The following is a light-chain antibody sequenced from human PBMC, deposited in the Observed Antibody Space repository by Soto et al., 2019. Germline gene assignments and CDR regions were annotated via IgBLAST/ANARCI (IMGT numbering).Light chain of an antibody. CDR3: QQSYSAPLT. Sequence: DIQMPQYPSSLSASVGDRVTITCRASQSINAYLNWYQQKPGKAPKLLIYDAARLQSGVPSRLSGSTSGTEFTLTVSRLQPEDFATYYWQQSYSAPLTFGGGTKVEI. CDR2: DAA. J-gene: IGKJ4*01. V-gene: IGKV1-39*01. CDR1: QSINAY.